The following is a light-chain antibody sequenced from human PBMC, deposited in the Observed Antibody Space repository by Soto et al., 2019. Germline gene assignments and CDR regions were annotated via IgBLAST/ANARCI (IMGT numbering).Light chain of an antibody. J-gene: IGLJ1*01. CDR3: ATWNDGVFV. CDR1: TSNIGGGT. CDR2: GNT. V-gene: IGLV1-44*01. Sequence: QSVLTQPPSASGTPGQRVTISCSGSTSNIGGGTVSWYQQFPGAAPKLLIYGNTQRPLGVPVRFSASKSDTSASLAISGLQSEDEADYYYATWNDGVFVFGIGTKVTVL.